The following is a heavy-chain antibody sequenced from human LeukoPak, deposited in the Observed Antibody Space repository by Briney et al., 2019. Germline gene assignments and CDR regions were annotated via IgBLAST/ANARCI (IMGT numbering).Heavy chain of an antibody. V-gene: IGHV1-18*01. CDR1: GYTFTSYG. J-gene: IGHJ5*02. CDR2: ISAYNGNT. D-gene: IGHD3-9*01. CDR3: AGDLSILTGYANWFDP. Sequence: ASVKVSCKASGYTFTSYGISWVRQAPGQGLEWMGWISAYNGNTNYAQKLQGRVTMTTDTSTSTAYMELRSLRSDDTAVYYCAGDLSILTGYANWFDPWGQGTLVTVSS.